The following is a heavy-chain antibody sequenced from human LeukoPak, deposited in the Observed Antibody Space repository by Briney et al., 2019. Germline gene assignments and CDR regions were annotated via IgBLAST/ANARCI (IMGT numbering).Heavy chain of an antibody. V-gene: IGHV4-59*01. CDR3: ARLGYYYYMDV. Sequence: SETLSLTCTVSGGSISSYYWSWIRQPPGKGLEWIGHIYYSGSTNYNPSLKSRVTISVDTSKNQFSLKLSSVTAADTAVYYCARLGYYYYMDVWGKGTTVTVSS. CDR1: GGSISSYY. CDR2: IYYSGST. J-gene: IGHJ6*03.